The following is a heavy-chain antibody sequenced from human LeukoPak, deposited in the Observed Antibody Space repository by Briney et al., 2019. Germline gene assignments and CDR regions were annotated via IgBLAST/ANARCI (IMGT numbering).Heavy chain of an antibody. Sequence: GGSLRLSCSASGFTFSSHAMHWVRQAPGKGLEYVSAISSNGGSTYYADSVKGRFTISRDNSKNTLYLQMSSLRAEDTAVYYCVKDPGRDYYYYGMDVWGKGTTVTVSS. CDR1: GFTFSSHA. D-gene: IGHD2-15*01. J-gene: IGHJ6*04. CDR2: ISSNGGST. CDR3: VKDPGRDYYYYGMDV. V-gene: IGHV3-64D*06.